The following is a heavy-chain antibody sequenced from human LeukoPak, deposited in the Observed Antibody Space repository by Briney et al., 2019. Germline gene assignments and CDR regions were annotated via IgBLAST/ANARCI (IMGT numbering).Heavy chain of an antibody. Sequence: GGSLRLSCAASGFTFSNYPLHWVRQAPGRGLEWMALISYDGSNKYIADSVKGRFTISRDNSKNTLYLQMNSLRAEDTAVFYCARGSNGSWRRGELALIGAFDIWGQGTMVTVSS. D-gene: IGHD3-16*02. CDR1: GFTFSNYP. CDR2: ISYDGSNK. V-gene: IGHV3-30*04. J-gene: IGHJ3*02. CDR3: ARGSNGSWRRGELALIGAFDI.